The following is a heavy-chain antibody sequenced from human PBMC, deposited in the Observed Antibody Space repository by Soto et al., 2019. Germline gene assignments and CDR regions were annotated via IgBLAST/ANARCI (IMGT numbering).Heavy chain of an antibody. CDR1: GYTFTGYY. V-gene: IGHV1-2*04. J-gene: IGHJ4*02. CDR2: INPNSGGT. Sequence: ASVKVSCKASGYTFTGYYVHWVRQAPGQGLEWMGWINPNSGGTNYAQKFQGWATMTRDTSISTAYMELSRLRSDDTAVYYCARGTRPYCSSTSCYVGDFDYWGQGTLVTVSS. CDR3: ARGTRPYCSSTSCYVGDFDY. D-gene: IGHD2-2*01.